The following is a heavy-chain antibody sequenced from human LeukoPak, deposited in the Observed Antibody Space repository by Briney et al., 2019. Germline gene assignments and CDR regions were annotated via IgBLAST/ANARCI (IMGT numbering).Heavy chain of an antibody. V-gene: IGHV3-74*01. CDR2: INSDGSST. D-gene: IGHD3-16*02. J-gene: IGHJ4*02. Sequence: GGSLRLSCAASGFTFSSYGMHWVRQAPGKGLVWVSRINSDGSSTSYADSVKGRFTISRDNAKNTLYLQMNSLGAEDTAVYYCARGLYDYVWGSYRVSNDYWGQGTLVTVSS. CDR3: ARGLYDYVWGSYRVSNDY. CDR1: GFTFSSYG.